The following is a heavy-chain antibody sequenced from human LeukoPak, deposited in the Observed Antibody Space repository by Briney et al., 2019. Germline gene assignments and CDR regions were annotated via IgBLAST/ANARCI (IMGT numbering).Heavy chain of an antibody. CDR1: GYTFTGYY. CDR3: ARVSLPGDDYGDLAY. J-gene: IGHJ4*02. Sequence: ASVKVSCKASGYTFTGYYMHWVRQAPGQGLEWMGIINPSGGSTSYAQKFQGRVTMTRDTSTSTVYMELSSLRSEDTAVYYCARVSLPGDDYGDLAYWGQGTLVTVSS. D-gene: IGHD4-17*01. V-gene: IGHV1-46*01. CDR2: INPSGGST.